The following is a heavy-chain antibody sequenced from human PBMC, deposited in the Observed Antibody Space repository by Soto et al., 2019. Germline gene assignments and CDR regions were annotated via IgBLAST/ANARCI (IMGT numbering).Heavy chain of an antibody. J-gene: IGHJ5*02. CDR3: ARAPTARYNWFDP. V-gene: IGHV1-8*01. D-gene: IGHD2-21*02. CDR2: MNPNSGNT. Sequence: ASVKVSCKASGYTFTSYDINWVRQATGQGLEWMGWMNPNSGNTGYAQKFQGRVTMTRNTSISTAYMELSGLRSEDTAVYYCARAPTARYNWFDPWGQGTLVTVSS. CDR1: GYTFTSYD.